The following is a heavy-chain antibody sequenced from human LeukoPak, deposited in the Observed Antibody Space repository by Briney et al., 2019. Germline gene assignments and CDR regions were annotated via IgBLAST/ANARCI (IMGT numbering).Heavy chain of an antibody. Sequence: ASVKVSCKASGGTFSSYAISWVRQAPGQGLEWMGGIIPIFGTANYAQKFQGRVTITADKSTSTAYMELSSLRSEDTAVYYCATQHNIVVVTATIPTTFGIWGQGTMVTVSS. D-gene: IGHD2-21*02. CDR2: IIPIFGTA. J-gene: IGHJ3*02. CDR3: ATQHNIVVVTATIPTTFGI. V-gene: IGHV1-69*06. CDR1: GGTFSSYA.